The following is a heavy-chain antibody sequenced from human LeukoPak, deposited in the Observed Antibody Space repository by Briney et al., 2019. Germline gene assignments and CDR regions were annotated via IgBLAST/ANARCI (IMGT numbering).Heavy chain of an antibody. D-gene: IGHD5-18*01. CDR2: INYSGRT. CDR1: GGSISSGDYY. V-gene: IGHV4-30-4*02. Sequence: SETLSLTCTVSGGSISSGDYYWSWIRQPPGKGLEWIGYINYSGRTYYNPSLKSRVTISVDTSKNQFSLKLSSVTAADTAVYYCARHVDTAMDPFDLWGRGTLVTVSS. CDR3: ARHVDTAMDPFDL. J-gene: IGHJ2*01.